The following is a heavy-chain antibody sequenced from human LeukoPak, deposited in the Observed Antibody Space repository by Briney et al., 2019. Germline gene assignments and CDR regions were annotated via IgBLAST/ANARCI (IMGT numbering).Heavy chain of an antibody. J-gene: IGHJ5*02. CDR1: RYTFTDYY. D-gene: IGHD2-2*01. CDR3: ARGGWSLGYCSSSSCLDWFDP. V-gene: IGHV1-2*02. Sequence: ASVKVSCKACRYTFTDYYMHWVRQAPGQGLEWMGWINPNSGGTNYAQKFQGRVTMTRDTSISTAYMEPSRLRSDDTAVYYCARGGWSLGYCSSSSCLDWFDPWGQGTLVTVSS. CDR2: INPNSGGT.